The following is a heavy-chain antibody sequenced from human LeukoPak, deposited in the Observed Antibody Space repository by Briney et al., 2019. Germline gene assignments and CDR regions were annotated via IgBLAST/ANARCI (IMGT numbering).Heavy chain of an antibody. CDR2: IYYSGST. D-gene: IGHD4-17*01. Sequence: SETLSLTCTVSGGSISSYFWSWIRQPPGKGLEWIGYIYYSGSTNCNPSLKSRVTISVDASKNQFSLKLSSVTAADTAVYYCARAPGSGHYGDSRFGFDPWGQGTLVTVSS. V-gene: IGHV4-59*01. J-gene: IGHJ5*02. CDR3: ARAPGSGHYGDSRFGFDP. CDR1: GGSISSYF.